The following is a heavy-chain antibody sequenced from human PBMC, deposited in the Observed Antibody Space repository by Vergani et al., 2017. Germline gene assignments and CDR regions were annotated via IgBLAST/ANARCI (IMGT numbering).Heavy chain of an antibody. CDR2: ISSSSSYI. D-gene: IGHD6-13*01. V-gene: IGHV3-21*01. CDR1: GYTFSSYG. CDR3: ARDPGYSSSWSPVYNY. Sequence: VQLVESGGGVVQPGGSLRLSCAASGYTFSSYGMHWVRQAPGKGLEWVSSISSSSSYIYYADSVKGRFTISRDNSKNTLYLQMNSLRAEDTAVYYCARDPGYSSSWSPVYNYWGQGTLVTVSS. J-gene: IGHJ4*02.